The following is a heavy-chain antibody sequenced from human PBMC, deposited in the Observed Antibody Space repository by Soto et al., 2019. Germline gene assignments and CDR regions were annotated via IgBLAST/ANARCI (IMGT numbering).Heavy chain of an antibody. CDR1: GYTFTSYG. V-gene: IGHV1-18*04. CDR3: ARGIYYDSSGSTRYFDL. Sequence: ASVKVSCKASGYTFTSYGISLVRQAPGEGLEWMGWISAYNGNTDYAQKLQGRVTMTTDTSTSTAYMELRSLRSDDTAVYYCARGIYYDSSGSTRYFDLWGRGTLVTVSS. J-gene: IGHJ2*01. D-gene: IGHD3-22*01. CDR2: ISAYNGNT.